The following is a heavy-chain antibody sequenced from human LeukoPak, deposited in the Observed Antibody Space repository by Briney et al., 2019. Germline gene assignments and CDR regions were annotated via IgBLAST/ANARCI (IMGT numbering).Heavy chain of an antibody. CDR3: ARAPVGGSTIFDY. Sequence: AETLSLTCTASGVSISSNSMSWIRQPPGKGLEWVGDIYYSGGTNYNPSLKSRVTISVNTSTSQFSLQLSSVTPEDTAVYYCARAPVGGSTIFDYWGQGTLVTVSS. D-gene: IGHD1-26*01. CDR1: GVSISSNS. V-gene: IGHV4-59*12. CDR2: IYYSGGT. J-gene: IGHJ4*02.